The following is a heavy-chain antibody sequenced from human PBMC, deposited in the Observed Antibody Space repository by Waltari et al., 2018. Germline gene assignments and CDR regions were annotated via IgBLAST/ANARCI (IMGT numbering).Heavy chain of an antibody. D-gene: IGHD3-22*01. CDR3: ARDLGWLCRVEDRCFDP. Sequence: EVQLVESGGGLVKPGGSLRLSCAASGFTFSSYSMNWVRQAPGKGLEWVSSISSSSSYIYYADSVKGRFNSSRDNAKNSLYLQMNSLRAEDTAVYYCARDLGWLCRVEDRCFDPWGQGTLVTVSS. J-gene: IGHJ5*02. V-gene: IGHV3-21*01. CDR2: ISSSSSYI. CDR1: GFTFSSYS.